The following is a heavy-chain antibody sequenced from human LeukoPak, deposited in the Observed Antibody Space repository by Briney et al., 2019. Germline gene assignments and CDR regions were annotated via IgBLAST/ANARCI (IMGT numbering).Heavy chain of an antibody. J-gene: IGHJ4*02. CDR1: GGSISGTNW. CDR2: ISPAGQP. V-gene: IGHV4/OR15-8*02. Sequence: SETLSLTCGVSGGSISGTNWWSWVRQPPGQGLEWIGEISPAGQPNYNPSLNGRVTMSLDKSSNQLSLNLTSVTAADTATYYCSRESGAFCPFGYWGQGTLVIVSS. CDR3: SRESGAFCPFGY. D-gene: IGHD1-26*01.